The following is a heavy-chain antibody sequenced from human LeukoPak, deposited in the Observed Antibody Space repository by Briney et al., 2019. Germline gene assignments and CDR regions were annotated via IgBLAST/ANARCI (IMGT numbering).Heavy chain of an antibody. D-gene: IGHD1-26*01. CDR1: GYTFTSYG. V-gene: IGHV1-18*01. CDR2: ISAYNGNT. J-gene: IGHJ6*03. CDR3: ARVRGSSGSYEYYHYMDV. Sequence: ASVKVSCKASGYTFTSYGISWVRQAPGQGLEWMGWISAYNGNTNYAQKLQGRVTMTTDTSTSTDYLELSSLRSEDTAVYYCARVRGSSGSYEYYHYMDVWGKGTTVTISS.